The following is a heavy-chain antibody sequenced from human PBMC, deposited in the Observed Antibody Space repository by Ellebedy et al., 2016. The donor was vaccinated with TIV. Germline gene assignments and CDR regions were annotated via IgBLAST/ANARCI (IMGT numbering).Heavy chain of an antibody. CDR1: GYTFTSYG. V-gene: IGHV1-18*04. Sequence: ASVKVSXXASGYTFTSYGISWVRQAPGQGLEWMGWISGYNGNTNYAQKLQGRVSMTTDTSTSTAYMELRSLRSDDTAVYYCARDRASVDTAMATPRVMDVWGQGTTVTVSS. D-gene: IGHD5-18*01. CDR3: ARDRASVDTAMATPRVMDV. J-gene: IGHJ6*02. CDR2: ISGYNGNT.